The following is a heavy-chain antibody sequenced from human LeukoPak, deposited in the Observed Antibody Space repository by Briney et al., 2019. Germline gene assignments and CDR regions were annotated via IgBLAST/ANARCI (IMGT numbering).Heavy chain of an antibody. CDR3: ARAFWFGAVGGMDV. Sequence: PGGSLRLSCAASGFTFSSYAMHWVRQAPGKGLEWVAVISYDGSNKYYADSVKGRFTISRDNSKNTLYLQMNSLRAEDTAVYYCARAFWFGAVGGMDVWGQGTTVTVSS. V-gene: IGHV3-30-3*01. J-gene: IGHJ6*02. D-gene: IGHD3-10*01. CDR2: ISYDGSNK. CDR1: GFTFSSYA.